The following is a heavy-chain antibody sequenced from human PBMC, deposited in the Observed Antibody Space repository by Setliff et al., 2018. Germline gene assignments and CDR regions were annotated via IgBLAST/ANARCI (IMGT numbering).Heavy chain of an antibody. V-gene: IGHV4-38-2*02. Sequence: PSETLSLTCTVSSYSITSGYFWAWIRQPPGKGLEWIGNIHHSGNTKINPSLRSRITISVDTSKNQFSLRLTSVTAADTAIYYCARVRNTQNGFFDYWSQGTLVTVSS. D-gene: IGHD1-1*01. J-gene: IGHJ4*02. CDR3: ARVRNTQNGFFDY. CDR1: SYSITSGYF. CDR2: IHHSGNT.